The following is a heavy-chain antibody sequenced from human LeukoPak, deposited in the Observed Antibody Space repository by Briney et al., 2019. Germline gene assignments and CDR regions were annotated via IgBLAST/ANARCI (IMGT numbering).Heavy chain of an antibody. J-gene: IGHJ4*02. CDR3: ARGPTTQTFDY. Sequence: ASVMVSCKASGYTFTSYGISWVRQAPGQGLEWMGWISTYNGNTNYAQKLQGRVTMTTDTSTTTAYMELRSLTSDDTAVYYCARGPTTQTFDYWGQGTLVTVSS. CDR2: ISTYNGNT. V-gene: IGHV1-18*01. D-gene: IGHD4-11*01. CDR1: GYTFTSYG.